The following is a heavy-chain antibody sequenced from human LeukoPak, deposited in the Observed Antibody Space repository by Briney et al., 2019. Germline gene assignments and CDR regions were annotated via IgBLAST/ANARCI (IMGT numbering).Heavy chain of an antibody. D-gene: IGHD1-26*01. Sequence: SETLSLTCTVSGGSISTYYWSWLRQPPGKGLEWIGYIYYTGSTSYNPSLKSRVTMSLDASKNQFSLELNSVTPADTAVYYCARGGNYWPQWWFDPWGRGTLVSVSS. CDR2: IYYTGST. CDR3: ARGGNYWPQWWFDP. CDR1: GGSISTYY. J-gene: IGHJ5*02. V-gene: IGHV4-59*01.